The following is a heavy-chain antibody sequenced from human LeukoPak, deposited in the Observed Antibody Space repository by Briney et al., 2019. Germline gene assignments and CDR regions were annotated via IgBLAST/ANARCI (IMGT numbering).Heavy chain of an antibody. CDR1: GGSFSGYY. D-gene: IGHD2-15*01. CDR2: INHSGST. V-gene: IGHV4-34*01. Sequence: PSETLSLTCAVYGGSFSGYYWSWIRQPPGKGLEWIGEINHSGSTNYNPSLKSRVTISVDTSKNQFSLKLSSVTAADTAVYYCARIGPRYCRCWSCYPANPKSTCFDYWGQGTLVTVSS. CDR3: ARIGPRYCRCWSCYPANPKSTCFDY. J-gene: IGHJ4*02.